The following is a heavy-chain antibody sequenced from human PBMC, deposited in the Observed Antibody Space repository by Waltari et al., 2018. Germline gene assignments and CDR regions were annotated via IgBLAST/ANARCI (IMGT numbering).Heavy chain of an antibody. CDR1: GGAISSYY. Sequence: QVQLQESGPGLVKPSETLSLTCTVSGGAISSYYWSWIRQPPGKGLEWIGYIYYSGSTNYNPSLKSRVTISVDTSKNQFSLKLSSVTAADTAVYYCATAGVGFDYWGQGTLVTVSS. J-gene: IGHJ4*02. CDR3: ATAGVGFDY. V-gene: IGHV4-59*01. CDR2: IYYSGST. D-gene: IGHD1-26*01.